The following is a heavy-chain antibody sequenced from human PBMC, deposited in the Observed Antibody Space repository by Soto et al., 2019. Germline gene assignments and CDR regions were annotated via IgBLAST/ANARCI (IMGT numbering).Heavy chain of an antibody. J-gene: IGHJ3*02. CDR1: GGSISSGGYY. D-gene: IGHD3-10*01. Sequence: PSETLSLTCTVSGGSISSGGYYWSWIRQHPGKGLEWIGYIYYSGSTYYNPSLKSRVTISVDTSKNQFSLKLSSVTAADTAVYYCARDRTYYYGSGSSTATDFDIWGQGTMVTVSS. CDR2: IYYSGST. V-gene: IGHV4-31*03. CDR3: ARDRTYYYGSGSSTATDFDI.